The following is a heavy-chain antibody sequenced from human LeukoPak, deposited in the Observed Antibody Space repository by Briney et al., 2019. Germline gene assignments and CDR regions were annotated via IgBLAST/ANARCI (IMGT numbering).Heavy chain of an antibody. J-gene: IGHJ4*02. D-gene: IGHD6-19*01. CDR1: GGSISSYY. Sequence: SETLSLTCTVSGGSISSYYWSWIRQPAGKGLEWIGRIYTSGSTNYNPSLRSRVTISLDTSNNQFSLNLHSVTAADTAVYYCTTQLGLLAGLDSWGQGTRVTVSS. CDR3: TTQLGLLAGLDS. V-gene: IGHV4-4*07. CDR2: IYTSGST.